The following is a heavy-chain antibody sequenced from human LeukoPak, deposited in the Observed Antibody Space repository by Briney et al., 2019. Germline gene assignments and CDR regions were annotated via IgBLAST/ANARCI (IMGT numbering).Heavy chain of an antibody. Sequence: PSETLSLTCAVYGGSFSGYYWSWIRQPPGKGLEWIGEINHSGSTNYNPSLKSRVTISVDTSKNQFSLKLSSVTAADTDVYYCARGGNIVVVPAAIGGNNWFDPWGQGTLVTVSS. V-gene: IGHV4-34*01. J-gene: IGHJ5*02. CDR2: INHSGST. D-gene: IGHD2-2*01. CDR1: GGSFSGYY. CDR3: ARGGNIVVVPAAIGGNNWFDP.